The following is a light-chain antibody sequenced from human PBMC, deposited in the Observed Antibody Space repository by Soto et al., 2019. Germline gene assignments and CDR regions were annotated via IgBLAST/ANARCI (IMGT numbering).Light chain of an antibody. Sequence: VVLTQSPDTLSLSPGEGGTLSCRASQGVSSNYLAWYQQKPGQAPRLLIYGGSRRATGIPDRFSGGGSGTDFTLTISRLEPEDVAVYFCQCQQFGISPVYTFGQGTKLEIK. CDR3: QQFGISPVYT. V-gene: IGKV3-20*01. J-gene: IGKJ2*01. CDR1: QGVSSNY. CDR2: GGS.